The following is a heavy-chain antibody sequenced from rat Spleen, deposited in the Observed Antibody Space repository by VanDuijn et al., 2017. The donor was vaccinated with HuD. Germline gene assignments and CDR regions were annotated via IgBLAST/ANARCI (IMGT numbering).Heavy chain of an antibody. CDR2: ISYEGSST. J-gene: IGHJ2*01. Sequence: EVQLVESGGGLVQPGRSLKLSCAASGFTFSDYYMAWVRQAPKKGLEWVASISYEGSSTYYGDSVKGRFTISRDNAKSTLYLQMNSLRSEDTATYYCARRLFDYWGQGVMVTVSS. CDR3: ARRLFDY. V-gene: IGHV5-22*01. CDR1: GFTFSDYY.